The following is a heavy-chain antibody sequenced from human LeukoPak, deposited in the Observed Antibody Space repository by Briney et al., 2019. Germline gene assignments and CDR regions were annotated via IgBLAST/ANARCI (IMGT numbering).Heavy chain of an antibody. J-gene: IGHJ4*02. CDR1: GYTITGYY. Sequence: GASVKVSCKASGYTITGYYIHWVRQAPGQGLEWMGWINPNSGDTNSAQKFQGRVTMTIDTSTSTAYMDLTSLRSDDTAVYYCARGEYGGGWYARGFFDYWGQGTLVTVSS. D-gene: IGHD6-19*01. CDR2: INPNSGDT. CDR3: ARGEYGGGWYARGFFDY. V-gene: IGHV1-2*02.